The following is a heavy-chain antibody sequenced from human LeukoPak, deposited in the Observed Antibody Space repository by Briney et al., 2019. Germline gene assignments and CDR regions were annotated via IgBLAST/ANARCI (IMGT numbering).Heavy chain of an antibody. J-gene: IGHJ4*02. Sequence: PSETLSLTCTVSGYSISSGYYWGWIRQPPGKGPEWIGSIYHSGSTYYNPSLKSRVTISVDTSKNQFSLKLSSVTAADTAVYYCAGIIVGATSYDYWGQGTLVTVSS. D-gene: IGHD1-26*01. V-gene: IGHV4-38-2*02. CDR3: AGIIVGATSYDY. CDR1: GYSISSGYY. CDR2: IYHSGST.